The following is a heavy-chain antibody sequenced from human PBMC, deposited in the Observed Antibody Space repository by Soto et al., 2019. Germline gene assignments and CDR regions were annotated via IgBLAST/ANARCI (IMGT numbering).Heavy chain of an antibody. D-gene: IGHD3-22*01. V-gene: IGHV3-48*03. CDR3: ARDIDYYDSSGYQDY. J-gene: IGHJ4*02. CDR1: GFIFENFG. Sequence: PGGSLRLSCAASGFIFENFGMSWVRQAPGKGLEWVSYINTRGNIMHYADSVRGRFTVSRDNAENSLYLQMNSLRAEDTGVYYCARDIDYYDSSGYQDYWGQGTPVTVSS. CDR2: INTRGNIM.